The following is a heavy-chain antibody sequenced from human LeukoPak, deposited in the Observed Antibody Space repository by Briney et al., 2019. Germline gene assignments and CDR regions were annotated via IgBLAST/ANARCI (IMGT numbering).Heavy chain of an antibody. CDR3: ARGMREYYYDSSGYYPLDY. CDR1: GFTFSSYW. V-gene: IGHV3-74*01. D-gene: IGHD3-22*01. Sequence: GSLRLSCAASGFTFSSYWMHWVRQAPGKGLVWVSRINSDGSSTSYADSVKGRFTISRDNAKNTLYLQMNSLRAEDTAVYYCARGMREYYYDSSGYYPLDYWGQGTLVTVSS. J-gene: IGHJ4*02. CDR2: INSDGSST.